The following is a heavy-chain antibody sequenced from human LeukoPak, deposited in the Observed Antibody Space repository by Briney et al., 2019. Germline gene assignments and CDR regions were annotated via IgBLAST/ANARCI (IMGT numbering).Heavy chain of an antibody. J-gene: IGHJ4*02. V-gene: IGHV1-2*02. CDR2: INPNSGGT. D-gene: IGHD1-26*01. CDR1: GYTFTGYY. CDR3: ARGYLFYGPYFDY. Sequence: GASVKVSCKASGYTFTGYYMHWVRQAPGQGLEWMGCINPNSGGTKYAQKFQGRVTMTRDTSISTAYMELSRLRSDDTAVYYCARGYLFYGPYFDYWGQGTLVTVSS.